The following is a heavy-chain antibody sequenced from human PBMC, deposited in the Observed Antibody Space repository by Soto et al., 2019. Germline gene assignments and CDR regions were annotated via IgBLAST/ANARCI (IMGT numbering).Heavy chain of an antibody. CDR1: GFTVSDHY. Sequence: GGSLRLSCAASGFTVSDHYMDWVRQAPGKGLEWIGRTRDRGNNYIVEYAASVKGRFTISRDDSQNSLYLQMSSLRPEDTAVYYCASPQFGTLDYWRQGTLVTVSS. D-gene: IGHD1-1*01. CDR2: TRDRGNNYIV. J-gene: IGHJ4*02. V-gene: IGHV3-72*01. CDR3: ASPQFGTLDY.